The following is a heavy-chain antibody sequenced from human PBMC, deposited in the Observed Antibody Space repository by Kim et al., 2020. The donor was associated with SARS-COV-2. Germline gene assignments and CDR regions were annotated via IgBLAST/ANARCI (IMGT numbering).Heavy chain of an antibody. D-gene: IGHD2-2*02. CDR2: ISSSSSYI. CDR1: GFTFSSYS. V-gene: IGHV3-21*01. J-gene: IGHJ6*02. Sequence: GGSLRLSCAASGFTFSSYSMNWVRQAPGKGLEWVSSISSSSSYIYYADSVKGRFTISRDNAKNSLYLQMNSLRAEDTAVYYCARVGYCSSTSCYKDYYYGLYVWGQGTTVTVSS. CDR3: ARVGYCSSTSCYKDYYYGLYV.